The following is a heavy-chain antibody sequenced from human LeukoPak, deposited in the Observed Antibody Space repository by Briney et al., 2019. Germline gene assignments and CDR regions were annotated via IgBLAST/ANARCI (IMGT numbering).Heavy chain of an antibody. Sequence: GGSLRLSCAASGFTFSSYAMSWVRQAPGKGLEWVSAISGSGGSTYYADSVKGRFTISRDNSKNTLYLQMNSLRAEDTAVYYCARDPYSGSYGDYYYYYMDVWGKGTTVTIFS. D-gene: IGHD1-26*01. CDR1: GFTFSSYA. J-gene: IGHJ6*03. V-gene: IGHV3-23*01. CDR2: ISGSGGST. CDR3: ARDPYSGSYGDYYYYYMDV.